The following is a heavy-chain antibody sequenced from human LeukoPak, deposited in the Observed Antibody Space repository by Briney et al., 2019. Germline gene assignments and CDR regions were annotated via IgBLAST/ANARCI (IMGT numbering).Heavy chain of an antibody. D-gene: IGHD1-26*01. J-gene: IGHJ4*02. Sequence: GGSLRLSCAASGFTLSSYAMNWVRQAPGEGLEWVSGISGSGSAYYADSVKGRFSISRDKSKNTVYLQMDSLRAEDTAVYYCAKRGAEVGASVAPGDYWGQGTLLTVSS. CDR1: GFTLSSYA. CDR2: ISGSGSA. V-gene: IGHV3-23*01. CDR3: AKRGAEVGASVAPGDY.